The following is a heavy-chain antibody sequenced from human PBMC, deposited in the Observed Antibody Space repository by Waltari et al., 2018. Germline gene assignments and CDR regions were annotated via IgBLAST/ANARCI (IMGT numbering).Heavy chain of an antibody. CDR3: AKDRDGSSLTLYYFDH. D-gene: IGHD1-26*01. J-gene: IGHJ4*02. CDR2: VIGSGDTT. V-gene: IGHV3-23*01. Sequence: EVQLLESGGGLVQPGGSLRLSCVASGFTFSSYGMSWVRQGAGKGLGWVSSVIGSGDTTDYADSVKGRFTISRDNSKNTFYLQMNSLRVDDTAVYYCAKDRDGSSLTLYYFDHWSQGALVTVSS. CDR1: GFTFSSYG.